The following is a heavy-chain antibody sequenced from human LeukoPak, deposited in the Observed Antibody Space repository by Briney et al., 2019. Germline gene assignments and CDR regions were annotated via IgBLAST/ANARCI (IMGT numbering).Heavy chain of an antibody. Sequence: PSETLSLTCTVSGGSISSYYWSWIRQPPGKGLEWIGYIYYSGSTNYNPSLKSRVTISVDTSKNQFSLKLSSVTAADTAVYYRARDYYDSSGDAFDIWGQGTMVTVSS. CDR3: ARDYYDSSGDAFDI. D-gene: IGHD3-22*01. V-gene: IGHV4-59*01. CDR2: IYYSGST. J-gene: IGHJ3*02. CDR1: GGSISSYY.